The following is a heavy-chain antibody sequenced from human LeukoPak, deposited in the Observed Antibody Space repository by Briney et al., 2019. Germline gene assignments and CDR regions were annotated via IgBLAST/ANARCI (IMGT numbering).Heavy chain of an antibody. D-gene: IGHD5-12*01. CDR1: GYSISSGYY. V-gene: IGHV4-38-2*01. CDR3: ATYSGYETKLYYFDY. Sequence: SETPSLTCAVSGYSISSGYYWGWIRQPPGKGLEWIGSIYHSGSTYYNPSLKSRVTISVDTSKNQFSLKLSSVTAADTAVYYCATYSGYETKLYYFDYWGQGTLVTVSS. J-gene: IGHJ4*02. CDR2: IYHSGST.